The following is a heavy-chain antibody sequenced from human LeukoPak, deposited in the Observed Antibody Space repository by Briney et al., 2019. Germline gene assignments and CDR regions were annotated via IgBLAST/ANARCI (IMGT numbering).Heavy chain of an antibody. CDR2: INVDGSTT. D-gene: IGHD6-6*01. V-gene: IGHV3-74*01. J-gene: IGHJ4*02. CDR3: RHGNSSGDY. CDR1: GFTFSISW. Sequence: GGSLRLSCAASGFTFSISWMNWVRQAPGKGLVWVSRINVDGSTTVYADSVKGRFTISRDNAKNALYLQMNSLRAEDTAVYYCRHGNSSGDYWGQGTLVTVPS.